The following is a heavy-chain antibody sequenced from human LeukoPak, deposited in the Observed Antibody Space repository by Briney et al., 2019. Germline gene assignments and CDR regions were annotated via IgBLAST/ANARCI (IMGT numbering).Heavy chain of an antibody. V-gene: IGHV3-48*02. Sequence: GGSLRLSCAASGFTFSSYSMNWVRQAPGKGLEWVSYISSSSSTIYYADSVKGRFTISRDNAKNSLYLQMNSLRDEDTAVYYCAKLTNYGDYLGDYWGQGTLVTVSS. D-gene: IGHD4-17*01. CDR1: GFTFSSYS. CDR3: AKLTNYGDYLGDY. J-gene: IGHJ4*02. CDR2: ISSSSSTI.